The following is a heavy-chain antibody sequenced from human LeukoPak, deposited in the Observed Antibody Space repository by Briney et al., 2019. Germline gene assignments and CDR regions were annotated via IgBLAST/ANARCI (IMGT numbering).Heavy chain of an antibody. CDR2: ISSSGST. CDR3: ARDAYYYDSSGYYYFDY. J-gene: IGHJ4*02. D-gene: IGHD3-22*01. Sequence: SETLSLTCSVSGGSISSGSYYWSWIRQPAGKGLEWIGRISSSGSTNYNPSLKSRVTISVDTSKNQFSLKLSSVTAADTAVYYCARDAYYYDSSGYYYFDYWGQGTLVTVSS. CDR1: GGSISSGSYY. V-gene: IGHV4-61*02.